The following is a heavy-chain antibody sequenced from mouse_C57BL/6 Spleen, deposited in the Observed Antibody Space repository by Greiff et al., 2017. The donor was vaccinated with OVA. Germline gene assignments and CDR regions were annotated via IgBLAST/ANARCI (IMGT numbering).Heavy chain of an antibody. J-gene: IGHJ4*01. Sequence: VQLQQSGAELVRPGASVTLSCKASGYTFTDYEMHWVKQTPVHGLEWIGAIDPETGGTAYNQKFKGKAILTADKSSSTAYMELRSLTSEYSAVYYCTRYNYGSSYVMDYWGQGTSVTVSS. CDR2: IDPETGGT. CDR1: GYTFTDYE. CDR3: TRYNYGSSYVMDY. D-gene: IGHD1-1*01. V-gene: IGHV1-15*01.